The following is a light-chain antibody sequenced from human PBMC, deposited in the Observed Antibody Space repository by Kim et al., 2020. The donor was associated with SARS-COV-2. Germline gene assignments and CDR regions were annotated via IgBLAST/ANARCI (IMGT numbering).Light chain of an antibody. CDR1: QSVSSSY. J-gene: IGKJ4*01. Sequence: EIVLTQSPGTLSLSPGERATLSCRASQSVSSSYLARYQQKPGQAPRLLIYGASSRATGIPDRFSGSGSGTDFTLTISRLEPEDFAVYYCQQYGSSHFGGGTKVDIK. CDR2: GAS. CDR3: QQYGSSH. V-gene: IGKV3-20*01.